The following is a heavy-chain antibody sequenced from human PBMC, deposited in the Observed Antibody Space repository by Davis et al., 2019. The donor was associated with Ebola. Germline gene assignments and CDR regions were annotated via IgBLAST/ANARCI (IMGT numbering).Heavy chain of an antibody. CDR3: ARSSYQPDY. CDR1: GFTFSNYG. J-gene: IGHJ4*02. V-gene: IGHV3-23*01. CDR2: FGGSGDNT. Sequence: GESLKISCAASGFTFSNYGMSYVRQAPGQGPEWVSTFGGSGDNTYYADSVRGRFTISRDNARNTVSLQMNSLRAEDTALYYCARSSYQPDYWGQGTLVTVSS. D-gene: IGHD2-2*01.